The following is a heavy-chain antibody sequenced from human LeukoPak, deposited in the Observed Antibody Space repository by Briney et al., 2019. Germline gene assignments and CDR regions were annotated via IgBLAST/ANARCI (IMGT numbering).Heavy chain of an antibody. CDR1: GITFSSYS. D-gene: IGHD1-1*01. Sequence: GGSLRLSCAGSGITFSSYSMNWVRQAPGKGLEWVSSITSSSNYIYYEDSVKGRFTISRDNAKKSLYLQMNSLRAEDTAVYYCARELDRIQDLDSWGQGTQVTVSS. V-gene: IGHV3-21*01. CDR3: ARELDRIQDLDS. CDR2: ITSSSNYI. J-gene: IGHJ4*02.